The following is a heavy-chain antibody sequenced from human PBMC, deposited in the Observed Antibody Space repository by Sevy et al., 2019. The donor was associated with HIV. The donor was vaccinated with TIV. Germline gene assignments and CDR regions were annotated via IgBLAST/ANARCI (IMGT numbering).Heavy chain of an antibody. V-gene: IGHV1-18*01. D-gene: IGHD3-16*01. Sequence: ASVKVSCKASGYTFTSYGISWVRQAPGQGLEWMGWISAYKGNTNYAQKLQGRVTMTTDTSTFTACMELRSLRSDDTAVYYCARDRDYDYIWGSFPYRDYWGQGTLVTVSS. CDR1: GYTFTSYG. CDR3: ARDRDYDYIWGSFPYRDY. J-gene: IGHJ4*02. CDR2: ISAYKGNT.